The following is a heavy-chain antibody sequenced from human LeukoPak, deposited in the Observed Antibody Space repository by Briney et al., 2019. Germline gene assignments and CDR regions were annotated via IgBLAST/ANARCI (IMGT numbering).Heavy chain of an antibody. J-gene: IGHJ6*03. CDR3: GRSYYNYYMDV. CDR1: GGSFSGYY. CDR2: INHSGST. V-gene: IGHV4-34*01. Sequence: SETLSLTCAVYGGSFSGYYWSWIRQPPGKGLEWIGEINHSGSTNYNPSLKSRVTISVDTPKNQFSLKLTSVTAADTAVYYCGRSYYNYYMDVWGKGTTVTVSS.